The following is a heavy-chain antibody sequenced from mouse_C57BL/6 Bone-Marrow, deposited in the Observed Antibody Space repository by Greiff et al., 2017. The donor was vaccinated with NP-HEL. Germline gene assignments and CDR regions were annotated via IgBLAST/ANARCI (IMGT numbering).Heavy chain of an antibody. Sequence: QVQLQQSGAELVRPGTSVKVSCKASGYAFTNYLIEWVKQRPGQGLEWIGVINPGSGGTNYNEKFKGKATLTADKSSSTAYMQLSSLTSEDSAVYFCARWVVTTGDWYYDVWGTGTTVTVSS. V-gene: IGHV1-54*01. CDR3: ARWVVTTGDWYYDV. D-gene: IGHD2-5*01. J-gene: IGHJ1*03. CDR2: INPGSGGT. CDR1: GYAFTNYL.